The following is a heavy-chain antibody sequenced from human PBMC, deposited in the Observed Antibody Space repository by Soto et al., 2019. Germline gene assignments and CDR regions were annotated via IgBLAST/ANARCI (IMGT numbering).Heavy chain of an antibody. Sequence: QVQLQQWGAGLLKPSETLSLTCAVYGGTFSGYYWSWIRQPPGKGLEWIGEINHSGSTNYNPSLMSRVAITADATKKQLSLMLRCAVAADKAALFCSRVVFLCSDYPLYYYGMDVWGQGTTVTVSS. V-gene: IGHV4-34*01. CDR1: GGTFSGYY. CDR2: INHSGST. J-gene: IGHJ6*02. D-gene: IGHD4-17*01. CDR3: SRVVFLCSDYPLYYYGMDV.